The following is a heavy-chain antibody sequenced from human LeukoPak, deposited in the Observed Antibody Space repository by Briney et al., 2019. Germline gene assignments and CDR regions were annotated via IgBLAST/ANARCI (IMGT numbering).Heavy chain of an antibody. J-gene: IGHJ4*02. Sequence: QTGGSLRLSCAASGFTLSSYEMNWVRQAPGKGLEWVSYISSSGSTIYYADSVKGRFTISRDNAKNSLYLQMNSLRAEDTAVYYCARVTRGYSYGVDYWGQGTLVTVSS. CDR1: GFTLSSYE. CDR2: ISSSGSTI. D-gene: IGHD5-18*01. V-gene: IGHV3-48*03. CDR3: ARVTRGYSYGVDY.